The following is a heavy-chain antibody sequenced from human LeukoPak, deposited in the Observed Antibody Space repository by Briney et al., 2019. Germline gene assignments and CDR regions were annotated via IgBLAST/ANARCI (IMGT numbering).Heavy chain of an antibody. V-gene: IGHV1-8*01. J-gene: IGHJ6*03. CDR3: ARGVRIQLWLKHNYYYYMDV. Sequence: ASVKVSCKASGYTFTSYDINWVRQATGQGLEWMGWMNPNSGNTGYAQKFQGRVTMTRNTSISTAYMELSSLRSEDTAVYYCARGVRIQLWLKHNYYYYMDVWGKGTTVTISS. D-gene: IGHD5-18*01. CDR2: MNPNSGNT. CDR1: GYTFTSYD.